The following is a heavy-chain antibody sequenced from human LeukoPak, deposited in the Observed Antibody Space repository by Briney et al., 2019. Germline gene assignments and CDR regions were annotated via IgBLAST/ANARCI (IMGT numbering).Heavy chain of an antibody. Sequence: SETLSLTCTVSGGSISSYYWSWLRQPPGKRLEWIGYVSNIETTNYNPSLKSRVTISVDTSKNQFSLRLNSVTAADTAVYYCARPPHYYDTSGYSVWGQGTLVTVSS. CDR2: VSNIETT. CDR1: GGSISSYY. CDR3: ARPPHYYDTSGYSV. J-gene: IGHJ4*02. D-gene: IGHD3-22*01. V-gene: IGHV4-59*01.